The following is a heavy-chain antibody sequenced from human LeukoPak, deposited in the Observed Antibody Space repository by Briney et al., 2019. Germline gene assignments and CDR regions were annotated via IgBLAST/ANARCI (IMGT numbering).Heavy chain of an antibody. D-gene: IGHD3-16*01. V-gene: IGHV4-59*08. Sequence: SETLSLTCTGSGGSISSYYWSWIRQPPGKGLEWIGYIYSSGSTNYNPSLKSRVTISVDTSKNQFSLKLSSVTAADTAVYYCARHGLGGNFDHWGQGTLVTVSS. J-gene: IGHJ4*02. CDR1: GGSISSYY. CDR3: ARHGLGGNFDH. CDR2: IYSSGST.